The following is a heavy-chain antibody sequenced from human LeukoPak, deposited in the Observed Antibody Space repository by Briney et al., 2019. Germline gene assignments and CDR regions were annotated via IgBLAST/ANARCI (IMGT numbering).Heavy chain of an antibody. CDR3: ARSYDFWSGYYVSYYYYGMDV. CDR2: ISAYNGNT. V-gene: IGHV1-18*01. Sequence: GASVKVSCLASGYSFTSYGISWVRQAPGQGLEWMGWISAYNGNTNYAQKLQGRVTMTTDTSTSTAYMELRSLRSDDTAVYYCARSYDFWSGYYVSYYYYGMDVWGQGTTVTVSS. J-gene: IGHJ6*02. D-gene: IGHD3-3*01. CDR1: GYSFTSYG.